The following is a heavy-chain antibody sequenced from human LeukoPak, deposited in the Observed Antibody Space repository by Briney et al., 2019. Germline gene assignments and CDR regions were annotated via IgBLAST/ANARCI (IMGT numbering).Heavy chain of an antibody. D-gene: IGHD6-19*01. CDR1: GGTFSSYA. CDR3: ARGKGVAGTEGDY. J-gene: IGHJ4*02. V-gene: IGHV1-2*02. Sequence: ASVKVSCKASGGTFSSYAISWVRQAPGQGLEWMGWINPNSGGTNYAQKFQGRVTMTRDTSISTAYMELSRLRSDDTAVYYCARGKGVAGTEGDYWGQGTLVTVSS. CDR2: INPNSGGT.